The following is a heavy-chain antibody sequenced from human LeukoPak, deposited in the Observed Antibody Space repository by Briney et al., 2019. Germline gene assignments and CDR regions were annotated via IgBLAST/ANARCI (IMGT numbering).Heavy chain of an antibody. CDR3: ARGKGNLNWFDP. V-gene: IGHV4-39*07. D-gene: IGHD2/OR15-2a*01. CDR2: IYTSGST. Sequence: SETLSLTCTVSGGSISSSSYYWGWIRQPPGKGLEWIGSIYTSGSTNYNPSLKSRVTISVDTSKNQFSLKLSSVTAADTAVYYCARGKGNLNWFDPWGQGTLVTVSS. CDR1: GGSISSSSYY. J-gene: IGHJ5*02.